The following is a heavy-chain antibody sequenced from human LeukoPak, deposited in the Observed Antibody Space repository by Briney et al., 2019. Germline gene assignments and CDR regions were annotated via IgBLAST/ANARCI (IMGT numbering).Heavy chain of an antibody. Sequence: GGSLRLSCAASGFTFSSYAISWVRQAPGEGLEWVSAISGSGGSTYYADSVKGRFTISRDNSKNTLYLQMNSLRAEDTAVYYCAKGTAVAGTAYYFDYWGQGTLVTASS. J-gene: IGHJ4*02. CDR2: ISGSGGST. CDR1: GFTFSSYA. D-gene: IGHD6-19*01. V-gene: IGHV3-23*01. CDR3: AKGTAVAGTAYYFDY.